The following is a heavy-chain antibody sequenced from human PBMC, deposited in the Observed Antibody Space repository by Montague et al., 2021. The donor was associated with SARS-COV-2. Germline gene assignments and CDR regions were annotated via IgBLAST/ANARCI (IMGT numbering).Heavy chain of an antibody. V-gene: IGHV6-1*01. D-gene: IGHD5-12*01. CDR1: GDSVSSNSAA. J-gene: IGHJ4*02. Sequence: CAISGDSVSSNSAAWNWIRQSPSRGLEWLGRTYYRSKWHNDYAVSVKSQITINPDTSKNQFSLQLKSVTPEDTAVYYCARGWVATIPHMDNWGQGSLVIVSS. CDR3: ARGWVATIPHMDN. CDR2: TYYRSKWHN.